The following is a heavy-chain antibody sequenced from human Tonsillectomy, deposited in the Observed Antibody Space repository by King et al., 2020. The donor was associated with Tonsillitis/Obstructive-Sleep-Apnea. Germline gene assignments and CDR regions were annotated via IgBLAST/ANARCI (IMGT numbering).Heavy chain of an antibody. Sequence: VQLVESGGGVVQPGRSLRLSCAASGFTFSSYAIHWVRQAPGKGLKWVAVISYDGSNKNYADSVKGRFTISRDDSKKTLYLQMNSLATEDTGVYYCARGGGVRHTSLDYWGQGTLVTVPS. CDR2: ISYDGSNK. CDR1: GFTFSSYA. CDR3: ARGGGVRHTSLDY. J-gene: IGHJ4*02. V-gene: IGHV3-30*04. D-gene: IGHD4-23*01.